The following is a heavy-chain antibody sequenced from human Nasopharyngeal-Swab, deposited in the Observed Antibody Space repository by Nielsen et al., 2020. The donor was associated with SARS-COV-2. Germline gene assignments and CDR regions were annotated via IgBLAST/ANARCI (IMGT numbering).Heavy chain of an antibody. Sequence: WIRQPPGKGLEWIGSIYYSGSTYYNPSLKSRVTISVDRSKNQFSLKLSSVTAADTAMYYCARVGGDYYYYYYMDVWGKGTTVTVSS. CDR2: IYYSGST. CDR3: ARVGGDYYYYYYMDV. V-gene: IGHV4-39*07. J-gene: IGHJ6*03. D-gene: IGHD1-26*01.